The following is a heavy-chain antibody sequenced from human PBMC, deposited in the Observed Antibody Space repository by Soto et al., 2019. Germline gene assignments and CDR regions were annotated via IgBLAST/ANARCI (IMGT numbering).Heavy chain of an antibody. CDR1: GDSMSVFY. J-gene: IGHJ4*02. V-gene: IGHV4-59*01. D-gene: IGHD3-10*01. CDR3: ARFRRNYFDY. CDR2: INYVGRTS. Sequence: SETLTLTCTISGDSMSVFYWSWIRQTPGKGLEWIGYINYVGRTSYYSPSLQSRVTISLDSSKKQFSLILSSVTAADTAVYFCARFRRNYFDYWGQGTQVTVSS.